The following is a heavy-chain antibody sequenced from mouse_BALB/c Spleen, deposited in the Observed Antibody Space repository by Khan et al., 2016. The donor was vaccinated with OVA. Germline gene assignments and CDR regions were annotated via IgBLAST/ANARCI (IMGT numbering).Heavy chain of an antibody. J-gene: IGHJ4*01. Sequence: QVQLQQPGAELVRPGASVKLSCKASGYTFTSYWINWVKQRPGQGLEWIGNIYPSDTYTNYNQKFKDMATLTVDKSSSTAYMQLSSPTSEDSAVYYCTREVRLHYYAMDCWGQGTSVTVSS. CDR3: TREVRLHYYAMDC. V-gene: IGHV1-69*02. CDR1: GYTFTSYW. CDR2: IYPSDTYT. D-gene: IGHD2-14*01.